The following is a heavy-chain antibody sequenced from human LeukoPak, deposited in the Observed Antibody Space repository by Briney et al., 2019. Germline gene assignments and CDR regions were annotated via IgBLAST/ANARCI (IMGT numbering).Heavy chain of an antibody. J-gene: IGHJ5*02. D-gene: IGHD2-21*02. CDR2: IYPNSGGT. CDR1: GYTFIGYY. Sequence: ASVKVSCKASGYTFIGYYMHWVRQAPGQRLEWMGWIYPNSGGTNYAQKFQGRVTMTRDTSISTAYMELSRLRSDDTAVYYCARDRVTLTTFQYDWFDPWGQGTLVTVSS. CDR3: ARDRVTLTTFQYDWFDP. V-gene: IGHV1-2*02.